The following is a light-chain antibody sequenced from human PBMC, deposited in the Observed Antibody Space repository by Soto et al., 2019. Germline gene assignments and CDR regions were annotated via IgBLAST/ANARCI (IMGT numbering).Light chain of an antibody. V-gene: IGLV1-47*01. CDR1: SSNIGRNY. Sequence: QSVLTQPPSASGTPGQRVTISCSGSSSNIGRNYVYWYQQLPGTAPKLLIYRNDQRPSGVPDRFSGSKSGTSASLAISGLRSEDEADYYCAAWDDSLNGHVLFGEGTKVTVL. CDR3: AAWDDSLNGHVL. CDR2: RND. J-gene: IGLJ2*01.